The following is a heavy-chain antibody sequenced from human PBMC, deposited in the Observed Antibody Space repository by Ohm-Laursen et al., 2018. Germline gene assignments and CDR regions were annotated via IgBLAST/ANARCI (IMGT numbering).Heavy chain of an antibody. CDR2: IWDDGSNK. V-gene: IGHV3-33*06. Sequence: SLRLSCAASGFTFSRYGMHWVRQAPGKGLEWLAAIWDDGSNKYYADSVKGRFTISRDNSKNTLYLQMNSLRAEDTAVYYCVKEKSIWGQGTMVTVSS. D-gene: IGHD3-9*01. CDR3: VKEKSI. CDR1: GFTFSRYG. J-gene: IGHJ3*01.